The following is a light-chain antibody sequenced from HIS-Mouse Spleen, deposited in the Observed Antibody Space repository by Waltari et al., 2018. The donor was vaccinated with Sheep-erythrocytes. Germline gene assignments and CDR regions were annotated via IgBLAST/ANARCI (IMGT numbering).Light chain of an antibody. CDR3: SSYAGSNNWV. J-gene: IGLJ3*02. CDR2: EVS. Sequence: QSALTQPPSASGSPGQSVTISCTGTSSDCGGYNYVSWYQQHPGKAPKLMIYEVSKRPSAHPDRFSGSKTGNTASLTVSGLQAEDEADYYCSSYAGSNNWVFGGGTKLTVL. CDR1: SSDCGGYNY. V-gene: IGLV2-8*01.